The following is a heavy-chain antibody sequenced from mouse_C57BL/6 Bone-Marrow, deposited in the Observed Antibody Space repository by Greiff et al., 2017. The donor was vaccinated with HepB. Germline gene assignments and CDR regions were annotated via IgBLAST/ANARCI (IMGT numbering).Heavy chain of an antibody. D-gene: IGHD1-1*01. CDR1: GYSFTDYN. Sequence: ESGPELVKPGASVKISCKASGYSFTDYNMNWVKQSNGKSLEWIGVINPNYGTTSYNQKFKGKATLTVDQSSSTAYMQLNSLTSEDSAVYYCAKALYYGSSSRYFDVWGTGTTVTVSS. J-gene: IGHJ1*03. V-gene: IGHV1-39*01. CDR2: INPNYGTT. CDR3: AKALYYGSSSRYFDV.